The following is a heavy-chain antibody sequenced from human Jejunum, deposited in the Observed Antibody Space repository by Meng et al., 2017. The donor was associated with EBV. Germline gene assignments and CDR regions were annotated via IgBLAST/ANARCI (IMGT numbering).Heavy chain of an antibody. Sequence: QVRLQESGPGLVKPSGTLSLTCGVSGDSIISTDTWWSWVRQPPGKGLEWIGEIFHAGNTNYNPSLKSQVTMSVDTSKNQFSLNLSSVTAADSAVYYCARGSHYTWDVWGQGTLVTVSS. V-gene: IGHV4-4*02. J-gene: IGHJ4*02. CDR2: IFHAGNT. D-gene: IGHD3-16*01. CDR3: ARGSHYTWDV. CDR1: GDSIISTDTW.